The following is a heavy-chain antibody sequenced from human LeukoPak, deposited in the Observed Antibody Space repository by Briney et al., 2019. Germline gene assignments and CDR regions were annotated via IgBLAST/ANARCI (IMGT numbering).Heavy chain of an antibody. CDR2: IYHSGST. D-gene: IGHD2/OR15-2a*01. Sequence: SETLSLTCAVSGYSISSGYYWGWIRQPPGKGLEWIGSIYHSGSTYYNPSLKSRVTISVDTSKNQFSLKLSSVTAADTAVYYCARVPTLYFAFDIWGRGTMVTVSS. V-gene: IGHV4-38-2*01. CDR1: GYSISSGYY. CDR3: ARVPTLYFAFDI. J-gene: IGHJ3*02.